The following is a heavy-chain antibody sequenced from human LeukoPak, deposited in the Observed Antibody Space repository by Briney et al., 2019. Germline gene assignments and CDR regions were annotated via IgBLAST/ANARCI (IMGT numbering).Heavy chain of an antibody. Sequence: SVKVSCKASGGTFNSYAISWVRQAPGQGLEWMGRIIPILGISNYAQKFQGRVTITRDTSASTAYMELSSLRSEDTAVYYCAREGWSYDYWGQGTLVTVSS. J-gene: IGHJ4*02. CDR1: GGTFNSYA. V-gene: IGHV1-69*04. CDR2: IIPILGIS. CDR3: AREGWSYDY. D-gene: IGHD1-26*01.